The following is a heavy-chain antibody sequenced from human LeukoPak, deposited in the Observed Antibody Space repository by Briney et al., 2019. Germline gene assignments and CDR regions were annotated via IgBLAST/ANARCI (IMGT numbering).Heavy chain of an antibody. D-gene: IGHD6-19*01. CDR1: GFTVSSSY. Sequence: GGSLRLSCAASGFTVSSSYMNWVRQAPGKGLEWVSVIYSGGSTYYADSVKGRFTISRDNSKNTLYLQMNSLRVEDTAVYYCARANIAVAGYNWFDPWGQGTLVTVSS. CDR3: ARANIAVAGYNWFDP. V-gene: IGHV3-53*01. J-gene: IGHJ5*02. CDR2: IYSGGST.